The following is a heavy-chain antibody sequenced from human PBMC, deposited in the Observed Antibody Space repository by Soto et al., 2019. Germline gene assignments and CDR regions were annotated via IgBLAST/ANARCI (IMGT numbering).Heavy chain of an antibody. V-gene: IGHV4-39*01. CDR1: GGSFGSSAYY. CDR3: SRRAPEGFDP. CDR2: INSSGST. J-gene: IGHJ5*02. Sequence: PSETLSLTCTVSGGSFGSSAYYWGWIRRAPGKGLEWIGSINSSGSTFSNPSPKSRVTLSVDTSKNQFSLKLTSVTAADTALYYCSRRAPEGFDPWGQGTLVTVSS.